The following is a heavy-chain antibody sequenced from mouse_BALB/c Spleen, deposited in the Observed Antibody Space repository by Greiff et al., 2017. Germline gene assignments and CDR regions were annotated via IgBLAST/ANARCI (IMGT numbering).Heavy chain of an antibody. D-gene: IGHD1-1*01. CDR2: IYPGDGDT. CDR3: ARSGALFTGFAY. V-gene: IGHV1-80*01. CDR1: GYAFSSYW. J-gene: IGHJ3*01. Sequence: QVQLQQSGAELVRPGSSVKISCKASGYAFSSYWMNWVKQRPGQGLEWIGQIYPGDGDTNYNGKFKGKATLTADKSSSTAYMQLSSLTSEDSAVYFCARSGALFTGFAYWGQGTLVTVSA.